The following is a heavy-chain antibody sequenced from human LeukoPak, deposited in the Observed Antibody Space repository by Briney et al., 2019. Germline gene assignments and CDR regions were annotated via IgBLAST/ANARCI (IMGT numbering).Heavy chain of an antibody. CDR3: ARDLSDDSSGYPNWFDP. V-gene: IGHV7-4-1*02. CDR1: GYTFTSYA. Sequence: ASVKVSCKASGYTFTSYAMNWVRQAPGQGLEWMGWINTNTGDPTYAQGFTGRFVFSLDTSVSTAYLQISSLKAEDTAVYYCARDLSDDSSGYPNWFDPWGQGTLVTVSS. CDR2: INTNTGDP. J-gene: IGHJ5*02. D-gene: IGHD3-22*01.